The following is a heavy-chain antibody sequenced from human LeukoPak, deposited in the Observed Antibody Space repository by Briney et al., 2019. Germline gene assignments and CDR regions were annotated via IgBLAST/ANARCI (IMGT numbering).Heavy chain of an antibody. V-gene: IGHV4-34*01. CDR3: ARGRITKIVVVHSFSYGMDV. D-gene: IGHD3-22*01. CDR2: INDYTGDT. J-gene: IGHJ6*02. CDR1: GGSFTDYF. Sequence: SETLSLTCTVFGGSFTDYFWTWIRHSPGKGLEWIGEINDYTGDTNYNPSLNSRVSISLEKSKNQFSLELRSVTAADTAVYYCARGRITKIVVVHSFSYGMDVWGQGTTVTVSS.